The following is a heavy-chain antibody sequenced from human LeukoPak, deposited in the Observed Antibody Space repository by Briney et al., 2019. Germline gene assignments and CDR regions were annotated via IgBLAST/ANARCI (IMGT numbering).Heavy chain of an antibody. CDR2: IKSKADGGTT. V-gene: IGHV3-15*01. Sequence: GGSPRLSCVASGFTFTNAWMTWVRQAPGKGLEWVGRIKSKADGGTTDYVASVKGRFIISRNDSKDTMYLQMNSLKIEDTGVYYCTTDKDFWGGYQDFWGQGILVSVSS. CDR3: TTDKDFWGGYQDF. CDR1: GFTFTNAW. J-gene: IGHJ4*02. D-gene: IGHD3-3*01.